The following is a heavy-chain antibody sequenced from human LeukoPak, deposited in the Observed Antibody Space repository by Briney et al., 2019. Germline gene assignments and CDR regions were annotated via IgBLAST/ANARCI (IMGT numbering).Heavy chain of an antibody. V-gene: IGHV3-15*01. CDR3: ATGGHYFGL. J-gene: IGHJ2*01. CDR1: GITFSSAW. Sequence: GGSLRLSCAASGITFSSAWMSWVRQAPGKGLEWVGRIKSKTDGGTTDYPAPVKSRWAISRDDSENTLYLQMNNLKTEDTAVYYCATGGHYFGLWGRGTLVTVSS. CDR2: IKSKTDGGTT.